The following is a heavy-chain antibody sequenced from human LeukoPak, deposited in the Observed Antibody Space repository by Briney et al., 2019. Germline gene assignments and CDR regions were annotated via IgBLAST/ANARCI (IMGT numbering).Heavy chain of an antibody. CDR1: GGSFSGYY. Sequence: SETLSLTCAVYGGSFSGYYWSWIRQPPGKGLEWIGEINHSGSTNYNPSLKSRVTISVDTSKDQFSLKLSSVTAADTAVYYCASSYYDFWSGFVVDAFDIWGQGTMVTVSS. CDR3: ASSYYDFWSGFVVDAFDI. J-gene: IGHJ3*02. V-gene: IGHV4-34*01. CDR2: INHSGST. D-gene: IGHD3-3*01.